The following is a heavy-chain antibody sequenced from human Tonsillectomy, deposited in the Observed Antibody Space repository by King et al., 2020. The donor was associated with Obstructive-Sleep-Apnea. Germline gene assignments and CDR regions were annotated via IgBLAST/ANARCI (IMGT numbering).Heavy chain of an antibody. CDR1: GFTFTSSA. J-gene: IGHJ6*02. V-gene: IGHV1-58*01. Sequence: QLVQSGPEVKKPGTSVKVSCKASGFTFTSSAVQWVRQARGQRLEWIGWIVVGSGNTNYAQKFQERVTITRDMSTSTAYMELSSLRSEDTAVYYCAAEKNSPYSYYGMDVWGQGTTVTVSS. D-gene: IGHD4-23*01. CDR2: IVVGSGNT. CDR3: AAEKNSPYSYYGMDV.